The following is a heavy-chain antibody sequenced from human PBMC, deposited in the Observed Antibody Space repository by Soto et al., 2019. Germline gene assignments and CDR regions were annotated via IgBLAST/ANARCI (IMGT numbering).Heavy chain of an antibody. CDR3: AKAEGSSYGTEYSQH. D-gene: IGHD6-13*01. CDR1: GFTFSTYA. Sequence: EVQLLESGGGLVQPGGSLRLSCAASGFTFSTYAMNWVSQAPGKGLEWVSLIVSSGSDTYYADSVKGRFTISRDNSKNTLYLQMNSLRADDTAVYYCAKAEGSSYGTEYSQHWGQGTLVTVSS. J-gene: IGHJ1*01. V-gene: IGHV3-23*01. CDR2: IVSSGSDT.